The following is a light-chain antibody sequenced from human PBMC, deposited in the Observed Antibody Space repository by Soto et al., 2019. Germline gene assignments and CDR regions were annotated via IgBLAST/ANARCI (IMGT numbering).Light chain of an antibody. CDR1: QNIKSY. CDR2: GAS. Sequence: DLPMTQSPTSLSASEGDRVTITCRASQNIKSYLNWYQHKPGEAPRLLIFGASALQGGVPSRFSGSGSGTDFTLTIYSLQPEDFATYYCQQTYSVPDTFGQGTKLEIQ. V-gene: IGKV1-39*01. CDR3: QQTYSVPDT. J-gene: IGKJ2*01.